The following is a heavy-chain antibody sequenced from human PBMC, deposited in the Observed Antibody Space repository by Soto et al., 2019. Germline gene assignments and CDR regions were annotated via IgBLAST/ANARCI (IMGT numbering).Heavy chain of an antibody. D-gene: IGHD4-17*01. Sequence: EVQLVESGGGLVQPGGSLRLSCAASGFTVSSNYMSWVRQAPGKGLEWVSVIYSGGSTYYADSVKGRFTISRHNSKNTLYLQMNSLRAEVTAVSYCARAPYGDYPYEWGQGTLVTVSS. J-gene: IGHJ4*02. CDR3: ARAPYGDYPYE. CDR1: GFTVSSNY. V-gene: IGHV3-53*04. CDR2: IYSGGST.